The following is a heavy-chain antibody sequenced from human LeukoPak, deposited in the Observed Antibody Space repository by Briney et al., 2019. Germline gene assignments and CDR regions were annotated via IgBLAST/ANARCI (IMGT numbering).Heavy chain of an antibody. Sequence: GGSLRLSCAASGFIFSGYWMSWARQAPGKGLEWVALINHGGSEKYYVDSVKGRFTISRDNAENSLDLQMNSLRAEDTAVYYCARTGAPGTVDYWGQGTLVTVSS. D-gene: IGHD6-13*01. CDR1: GFIFSGYW. V-gene: IGHV3-7*01. CDR3: ARTGAPGTVDY. J-gene: IGHJ4*02. CDR2: INHGGSEK.